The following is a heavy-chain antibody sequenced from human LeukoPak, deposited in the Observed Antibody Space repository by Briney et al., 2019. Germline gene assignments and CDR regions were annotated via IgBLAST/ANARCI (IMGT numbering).Heavy chain of an antibody. CDR3: ARGSWSNEFDY. V-gene: IGHV3-21*01. D-gene: IGHD6-13*01. Sequence: GGSLGLSCAASGFTFSSYSMNWVRQAPGKGLEWVSSISSISSYIYYADSVKGRFTISRDNAKNSLYLQMNSLRAEDTAVYYCARGSWSNEFDYWGQGTLVTVSS. J-gene: IGHJ4*02. CDR2: ISSISSYI. CDR1: GFTFSSYS.